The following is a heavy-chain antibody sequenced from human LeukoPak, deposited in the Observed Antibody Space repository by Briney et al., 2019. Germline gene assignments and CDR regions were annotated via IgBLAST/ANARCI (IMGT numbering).Heavy chain of an antibody. Sequence: SETLSLTCAVYGGSFSGYYWSWIRQPPGKGLEWIGEINHSGSTNYNPSLKSRVTISVDPSKNQFSLKLSSVTAADTAVYYCASLGSYYGGEYYFDYWGQGTLVTVSS. J-gene: IGHJ4*02. V-gene: IGHV4-34*01. CDR1: GGSFSGYY. D-gene: IGHD1-26*01. CDR2: INHSGST. CDR3: ASLGSYYGGEYYFDY.